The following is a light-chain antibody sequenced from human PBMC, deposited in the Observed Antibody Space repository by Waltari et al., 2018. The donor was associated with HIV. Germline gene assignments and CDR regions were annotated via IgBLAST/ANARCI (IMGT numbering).Light chain of an antibody. J-gene: IGKJ1*01. V-gene: IGKV1-5*03. CDR2: RAS. CDR3: QQYNTYSQT. Sequence: DVQMTQSPSTLLASVGDTVTITCRASQSISTWLSWYQQKPVKAPKLLIYRASSLQSGVPSRFSGSGSETEFTLTINSLQPDDFATYYCQQYNTYSQTFGQGTKVDIK. CDR1: QSISTW.